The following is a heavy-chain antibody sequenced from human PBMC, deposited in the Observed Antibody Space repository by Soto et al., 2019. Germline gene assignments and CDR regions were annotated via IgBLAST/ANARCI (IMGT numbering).Heavy chain of an antibody. J-gene: IGHJ4*02. V-gene: IGHV3-30*03. CDR3: VRDSGWPILNFDS. CDR2: ASYDGSET. D-gene: IGHD3-10*01. Sequence: PGGSRRLSCTASGFDFRSYGIHWVRQAPGRGLEWVAAASYDGSETYYADSAKGRFTVSKEISKNTAFLQMNALRHEDTAVYFCVRDSGWPILNFDSWGQGTLVTVSS. CDR1: GFDFRSYG.